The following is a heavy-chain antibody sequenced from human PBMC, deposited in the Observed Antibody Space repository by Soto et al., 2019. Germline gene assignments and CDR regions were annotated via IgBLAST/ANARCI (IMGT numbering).Heavy chain of an antibody. D-gene: IGHD2-8*01. Sequence: GGSLRLSCAASGFTFSSYAMHWVRQAPGKGLEWVAVISYDGSNKYYADSVKGRFTISRDNSKNTLYLQMNSLRAEDTAVYYCARGQRMVYAIGHYYGMDVWGQGTTVTVSS. J-gene: IGHJ6*02. V-gene: IGHV3-30-3*01. CDR2: ISYDGSNK. CDR3: ARGQRMVYAIGHYYGMDV. CDR1: GFTFSSYA.